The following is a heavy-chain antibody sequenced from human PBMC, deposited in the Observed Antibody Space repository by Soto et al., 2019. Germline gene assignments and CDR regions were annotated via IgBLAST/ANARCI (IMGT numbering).Heavy chain of an antibody. V-gene: IGHV4-4*07. J-gene: IGHJ5*02. CDR1: NGSISNFY. Sequence: PSETLSLTCTVSNGSISNFYWNWIRQSAGKGLEWIGRIHGSGSATYNPSLRSRVTMSVDTSKNQFSLKVNSVTGADTAVYYCASSSHKESWFDPWGQGTLVTVSS. D-gene: IGHD6-13*01. CDR2: IHGSGSA. CDR3: ASSSHKESWFDP.